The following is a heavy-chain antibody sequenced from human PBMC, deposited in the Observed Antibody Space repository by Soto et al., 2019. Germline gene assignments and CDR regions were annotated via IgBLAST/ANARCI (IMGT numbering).Heavy chain of an antibody. Sequence: EVQLVESGGGLVQPGRSLRLSCAASGFTFDDYAMYWVRQAPGKGLEWVSGISWNSGSIGYADSVKGRFTISRDNAKNSLYLQMNSLRAEDTALYYCAKGEGSSGYYSLFDYWGQGTLVTVSS. D-gene: IGHD3-22*01. V-gene: IGHV3-9*01. J-gene: IGHJ4*02. CDR3: AKGEGSSGYYSLFDY. CDR2: ISWNSGSI. CDR1: GFTFDDYA.